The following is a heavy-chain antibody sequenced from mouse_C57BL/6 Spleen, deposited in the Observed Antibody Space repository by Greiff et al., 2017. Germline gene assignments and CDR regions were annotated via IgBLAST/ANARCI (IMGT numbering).Heavy chain of an antibody. J-gene: IGHJ4*01. CDR3: ARHQNWDNYAMDY. CDR1: GFSLTSYG. CDR2: IWSDGST. D-gene: IGHD4-1*01. V-gene: IGHV2-6-1*01. Sequence: VMLVESGPGLVAPSQSLSITCTVSGFSLTSYGVHWVRQPPGKGLEWLVVIWSDGSTTYNSALKSRLSISKDNSKSQVFLKMNSLQTDDTAMYYCARHQNWDNYAMDYWGQGTSVTVSS.